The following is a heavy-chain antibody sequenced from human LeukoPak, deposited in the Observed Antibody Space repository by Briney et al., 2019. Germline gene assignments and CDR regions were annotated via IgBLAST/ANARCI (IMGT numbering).Heavy chain of an antibody. CDR3: AASGITGTTVKY. J-gene: IGHJ4*02. CDR2: ISYDGSNK. V-gene: IGHV3-30-3*01. CDR1: GFTFSSYA. Sequence: GGSLRLSCAASGFTFSSYAMHWVRQAPGKGLEWVAVISYDGSNKYCADSVKGRFTISRDNSKNTLYLQMNSLRAEDTAVYYCAASGITGTTVKYWGQGTLVTVSS. D-gene: IGHD1-7*01.